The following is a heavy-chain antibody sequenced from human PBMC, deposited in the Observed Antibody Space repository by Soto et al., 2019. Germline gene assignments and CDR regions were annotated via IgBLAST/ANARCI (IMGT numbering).Heavy chain of an antibody. V-gene: IGHV4-34*01. D-gene: IGHD3-3*01. CDR1: GGSFSGYY. Sequence: ASETLSLTCAVYGGSFSGYYWSWIRQPPGKGLEWIGEISHSGSTNYNPSLKSRVTISVDTSKNQFSLKLSSVTAADTAVYYCARGTYYDFWSGYSAHYYYYMDVWGKGTTVTVSS. J-gene: IGHJ6*03. CDR3: ARGTYYDFWSGYSAHYYYYMDV. CDR2: ISHSGST.